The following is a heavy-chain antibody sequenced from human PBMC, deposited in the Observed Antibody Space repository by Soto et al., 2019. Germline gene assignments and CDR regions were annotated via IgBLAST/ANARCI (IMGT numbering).Heavy chain of an antibody. CDR2: ISYDGNDR. CDR1: GFTFSSYA. J-gene: IGHJ4*02. Sequence: QVQLVESGAGVVQPGRSLTLSCAASGFTFSSYAMNWVRQAPGKGLEWVAVISYDGNDRRYADSVNGRFTISRDNSRNTLYLQMSSLRPEDTAVYHCARDPTTRFYFDHWGQGGLVTVSS. CDR3: ARDPTTRFYFDH. D-gene: IGHD1-1*01. V-gene: IGHV3-30-3*01.